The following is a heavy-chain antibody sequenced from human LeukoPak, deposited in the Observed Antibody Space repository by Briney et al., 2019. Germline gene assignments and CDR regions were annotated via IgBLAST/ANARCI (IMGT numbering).Heavy chain of an antibody. CDR1: GGSISSSSYY. J-gene: IGHJ4*02. V-gene: IGHV4-39*01. D-gene: IGHD3-10*01. CDR3: ARHLGSSGSYPFDY. Sequence: SETVSLTCTVSGGSISSSSYYWGWIRQPPGKGLEWIGSIYYSGSTYYNSSLKSRVTMSVDMSKNQFSLILTSVTAADTAVYYCARHLGSSGSYPFDYWGQGTLVTVSS. CDR2: IYYSGST.